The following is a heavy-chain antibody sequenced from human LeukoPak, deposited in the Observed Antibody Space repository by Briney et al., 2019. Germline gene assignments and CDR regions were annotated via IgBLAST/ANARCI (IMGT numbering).Heavy chain of an antibody. CDR3: ASYYYDSSGYYDY. Sequence: NSSETLSLTCAVYGGSFSGYYWSWIRQPPGKGLEWIGEINHSGSTNYNPSLKSRVTISVDTSKNQFSLKLSSVTAADTAVYYCASYYYDSSGYYDYWGQGTLVTVSS. D-gene: IGHD3-22*01. V-gene: IGHV4-34*01. CDR2: INHSGST. CDR1: GGSFSGYY. J-gene: IGHJ4*02.